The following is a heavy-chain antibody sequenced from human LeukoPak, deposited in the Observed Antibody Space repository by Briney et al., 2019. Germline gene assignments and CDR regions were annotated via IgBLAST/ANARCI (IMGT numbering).Heavy chain of an antibody. CDR3: VPFNSGARLDH. J-gene: IGHJ4*02. Sequence: GGSLRLSCSASGFTFSTYALHWVRQAPGKGLEYVSAISSDGGRTYYADAVKGRFTISRDNSKNTLYFQMSSLRVEDTAVYYCVPFNSGARLDHWGQGTLVTVSS. D-gene: IGHD1-26*01. V-gene: IGHV3-64D*06. CDR2: ISSDGGRT. CDR1: GFTFSTYA.